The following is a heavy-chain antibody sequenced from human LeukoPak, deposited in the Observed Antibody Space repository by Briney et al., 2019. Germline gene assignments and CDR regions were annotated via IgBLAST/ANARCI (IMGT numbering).Heavy chain of an antibody. J-gene: IGHJ6*02. V-gene: IGHV3-33*01. CDR2: IWYDGSNK. Sequence: PGRSLRLSCAASGFTFSSYGMHWVRQAPGKGLEWVAVIWYDGSNKYYADSVKGRFTISGDNSKNTLYLQMNSLRAEDTAVYYCARGVIAAAGTSYYYYGMDVWGQGTTVTVSS. CDR1: GFTFSSYG. D-gene: IGHD6-13*01. CDR3: ARGVIAAAGTSYYYYGMDV.